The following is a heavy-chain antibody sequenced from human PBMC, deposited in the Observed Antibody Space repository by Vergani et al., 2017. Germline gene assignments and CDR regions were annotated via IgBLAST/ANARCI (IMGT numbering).Heavy chain of an antibody. J-gene: IGHJ4*02. Sequence: EVQLVESGGGLVQPGGSLRLSCAASGFTFSSYSMNWVRQAPGKGLEWVSYISSSSSTIYYADSVKGRFTISRDNAKNSLYLQMKSLRDEDTAVYYCARDPTPRYYYDSSGYYFDYWGQGTLVTVSS. CDR2: ISSSSSTI. CDR1: GFTFSSYS. D-gene: IGHD3-22*01. V-gene: IGHV3-48*02. CDR3: ARDPTPRYYYDSSGYYFDY.